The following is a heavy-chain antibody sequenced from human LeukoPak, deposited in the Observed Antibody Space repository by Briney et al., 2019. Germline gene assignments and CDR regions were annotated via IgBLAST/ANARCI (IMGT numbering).Heavy chain of an antibody. Sequence: SETLSLTCTVSGGSISSGDYYWSWIRQPPGKGLEWIGYIYYSGSTYYNPSLKSRVTMSVDSSKNQFSLNLSSVTAADTAVYYCARLTKYTGTWYADYWGQGTLVTVSP. CDR2: IYYSGST. D-gene: IGHD6-13*01. CDR3: ARLTKYTGTWYADY. J-gene: IGHJ4*02. V-gene: IGHV4-30-4*08. CDR1: GGSISSGDYY.